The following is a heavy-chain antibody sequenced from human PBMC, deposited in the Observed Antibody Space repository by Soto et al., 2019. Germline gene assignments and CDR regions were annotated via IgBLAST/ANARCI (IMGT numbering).Heavy chain of an antibody. D-gene: IGHD2-2*01. CDR2: IYYAGTT. J-gene: IGHJ1*01. Sequence: QVQLQESGPALVKPSETLSLTCTVSDGSLSPNYWSWIRQPPGKGLEWIGYIYYAGTTTYNPSLHFPLSISPATSTNEVSLKLTSVPAADTAVYFCATLGAFYQAMDSWGQGTLVTVSS. CDR1: DGSLSPNY. V-gene: IGHV4-59*08. CDR3: ATLGAFYQAMDS.